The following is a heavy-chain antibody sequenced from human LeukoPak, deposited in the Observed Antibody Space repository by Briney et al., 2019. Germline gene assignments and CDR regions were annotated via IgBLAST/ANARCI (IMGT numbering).Heavy chain of an antibody. CDR1: GYTFTSYG. J-gene: IGHJ4*02. CDR3: ARDNRTMIVVVIKPGFDY. Sequence: ASVKVSCKASGYTFTSYGISWVRQAPGQGLEWMGWISAYNGNTNYAQKLQGRVTMTTDTSTSTAYMELRSLRSDDTAVYYCARDNRTMIVVVIKPGFDYWGQGTLVTVSS. CDR2: ISAYNGNT. D-gene: IGHD3-22*01. V-gene: IGHV1-18*01.